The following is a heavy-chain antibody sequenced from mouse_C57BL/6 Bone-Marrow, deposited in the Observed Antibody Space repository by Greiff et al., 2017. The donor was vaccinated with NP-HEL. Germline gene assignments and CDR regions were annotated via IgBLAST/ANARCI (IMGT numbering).Heavy chain of an antibody. CDR2: ISDGGSYT. CDR3: ARDKINWAWFAY. V-gene: IGHV5-4*01. J-gene: IGHJ3*01. D-gene: IGHD4-1*02. Sequence: EVKLVESGGGLVKPGGSLKLSCAASGFTFSSYAMSWVRQTPEKRLEWVATISDGGSYTYYPDNVKGRFTISRDNAKINLYLQMSHLKSEDTAMYYCARDKINWAWFAYWGQGTLVTVSA. CDR1: GFTFSSYA.